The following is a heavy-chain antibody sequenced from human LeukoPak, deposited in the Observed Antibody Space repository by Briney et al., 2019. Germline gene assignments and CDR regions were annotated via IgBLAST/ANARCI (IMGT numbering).Heavy chain of an antibody. Sequence: PGGSLRLSCAASGFTFSSYAMNWVRQAPGKGLERVSGISGSGSSTYYADSVKGRFTISRDNSKNTLYLQMNSLRAEDTAVYYCAKDTGRSSSWYYFDYWGQGTLVTVSS. CDR2: ISGSGSST. CDR1: GFTFSSYA. J-gene: IGHJ4*02. D-gene: IGHD6-13*01. V-gene: IGHV3-23*01. CDR3: AKDTGRSSSWYYFDY.